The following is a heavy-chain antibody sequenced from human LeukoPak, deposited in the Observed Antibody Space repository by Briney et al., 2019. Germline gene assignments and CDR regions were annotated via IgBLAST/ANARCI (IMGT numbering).Heavy chain of an antibody. D-gene: IGHD3-3*01. CDR1: GGSISSYY. CDR3: AKHDTVFGAAHFYMDV. Sequence: SETLSLTCTVSGGSISSYYWSWIRQPPGKGLEWIGYIYTSGSTNYNPSLKGRVTISLDTSKNQFSLNLSSVTAADTAVYYCAKHDTVFGAAHFYMDVWGKGTTVTVSS. J-gene: IGHJ6*03. V-gene: IGHV4-4*09. CDR2: IYTSGST.